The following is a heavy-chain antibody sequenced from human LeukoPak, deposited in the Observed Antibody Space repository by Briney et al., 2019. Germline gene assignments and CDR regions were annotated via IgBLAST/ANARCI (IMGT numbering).Heavy chain of an antibody. D-gene: IGHD4-23*01. CDR2: INRDGTET. V-gene: IGHV3-7*01. Sequence: GGSLRLSCSASGFTFTGFFMSWLRQAPGKGLEWVANINRDGTETYYVGSVKGRFTISIDNAKNSVYLQMNSLRTEDTAIYYCARSRWPEDLWGRGTLVTVSS. CDR3: ARSRWPEDL. J-gene: IGHJ5*02. CDR1: GFTFTGFF.